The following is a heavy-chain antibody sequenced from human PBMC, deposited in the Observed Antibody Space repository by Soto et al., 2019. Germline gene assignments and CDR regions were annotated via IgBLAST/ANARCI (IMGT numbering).Heavy chain of an antibody. V-gene: IGHV1-46*01. D-gene: IGHD6-13*01. CDR2: INPSGGST. CDR1: GYTFTSYY. CDR3: ASIAAAGTGVEYYYGMDV. Sequence: VKVSCKASGYTFTSYYIHWVRQAPGQGLEWMGIINPSGGSTSYAQKFQGRVTMTRDTSTSTVYMELSSLRSEGTAVYYCASIAAAGTGVEYYYGMDVWGQGTTVTVSS. J-gene: IGHJ6*02.